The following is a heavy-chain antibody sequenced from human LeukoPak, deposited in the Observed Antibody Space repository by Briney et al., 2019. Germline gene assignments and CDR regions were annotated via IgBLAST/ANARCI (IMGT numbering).Heavy chain of an antibody. J-gene: IGHJ4*02. V-gene: IGHV1-69*06. D-gene: IGHD6-13*01. Sequence: GASVKVSCKASGGTFSSYALSWVRQAPGQGLEWMGGIIPIFGTANYAQKFQGRVTITADKSTTTAYMELSSLRSEDTAVYYCARSSIIAAAGPYYFDYWGQGTLVTVSS. CDR2: IIPIFGTA. CDR1: GGTFSSYA. CDR3: ARSSIIAAAGPYYFDY.